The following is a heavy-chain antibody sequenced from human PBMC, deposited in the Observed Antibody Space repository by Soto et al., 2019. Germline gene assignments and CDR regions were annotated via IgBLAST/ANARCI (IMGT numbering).Heavy chain of an antibody. J-gene: IGHJ6*02. V-gene: IGHV1-69*12. CDR1: GGTFSSYA. D-gene: IGHD2-2*01. CDR3: ARNPRPCISTSCYGYYYYYGMDV. Sequence: QVQLVQSGAEVKKPGSSVKVSCKASGGTFSSYAISWVRQAPGQGLEWMGGIIPIFGTANYAQKFQGRVTITADESTSTAYMELSSLRSEDTAVYYCARNPRPCISTSCYGYYYYYGMDVWGQGTTVTVSS. CDR2: IIPIFGTA.